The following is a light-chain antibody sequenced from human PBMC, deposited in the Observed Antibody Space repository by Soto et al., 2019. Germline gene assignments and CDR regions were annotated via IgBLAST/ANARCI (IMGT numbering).Light chain of an antibody. CDR1: QSISTE. CDR3: QQGHNWPLT. V-gene: IGKV3-15*01. J-gene: IGKJ2*01. Sequence: EIVMTQSPATLSVSPGERATLSCRASQSISTELAWYQQKPGQPPRLLIYSASTRATGVPARFTGSGSGSEFTLTISGLQSEDFAVYYCQQGHNWPLTFGQGTMLEIK. CDR2: SAS.